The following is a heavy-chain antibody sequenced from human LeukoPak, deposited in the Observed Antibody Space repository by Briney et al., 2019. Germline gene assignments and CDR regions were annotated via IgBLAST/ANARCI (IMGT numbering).Heavy chain of an antibody. V-gene: IGHV3-48*02. Sequence: GGSLRLSCAASGFTFSTSSMHWVRQAPGKGLEWVSHISSSSGAVTYADSVKGRFTISRDNARNSLYLQMNSLRDEDTAVYYCARGGSSWYWGQGTLVTVSS. D-gene: IGHD6-13*01. CDR2: ISSSSGAV. J-gene: IGHJ4*02. CDR1: GFTFSTSS. CDR3: ARGGSSWY.